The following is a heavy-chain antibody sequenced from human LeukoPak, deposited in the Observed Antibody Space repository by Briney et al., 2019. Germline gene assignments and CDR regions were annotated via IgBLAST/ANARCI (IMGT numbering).Heavy chain of an antibody. CDR1: GYTFTSYD. CDR2: MNPNSGNT. Sequence: GASVKVSCKASGYTFTSYDINWVRQATGQGLEWMGWMNPNSGNTGYAQKFQGRVTMTRNTSISTAYMELSSLRSEDTAVYYCAGDYGFGGVIVSNAFDIWGQGTMVTVSS. CDR3: AGDYGFGGVIVSNAFDI. V-gene: IGHV1-8*01. D-gene: IGHD3-16*02. J-gene: IGHJ3*02.